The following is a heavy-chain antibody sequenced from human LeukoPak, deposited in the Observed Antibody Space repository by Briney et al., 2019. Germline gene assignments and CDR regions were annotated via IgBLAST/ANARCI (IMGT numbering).Heavy chain of an antibody. CDR2: IYYSGST. D-gene: IGHD4-23*01. Sequence: KTSQTLSLTCTVSGGSISSGDYYWSWIRQPPGKGLEWTGYIYYSGSTYYNPSLKSRVTISVDTSKNQFSLKLSSVIAADTAVYYCARYSHTRDHYGGNSMGRLFDYWGQGTLVTVSS. V-gene: IGHV4-30-4*01. CDR3: ARYSHTRDHYGGNSMGRLFDY. CDR1: GGSISSGDYY. J-gene: IGHJ4*02.